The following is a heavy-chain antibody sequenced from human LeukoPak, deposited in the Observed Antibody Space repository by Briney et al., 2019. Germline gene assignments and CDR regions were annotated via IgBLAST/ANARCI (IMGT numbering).Heavy chain of an antibody. CDR3: ARQTTVTNLFDY. J-gene: IGHJ4*02. CDR2: IYYSGST. Sequence: SETLSLTCTVSGDSISSSRYSWGWIRQPPGKGLEWIGSIYYSGSTYYNSSLKTRVTISVDTSKDQFSLELSSVTAADTAVYYCARQTTVTNLFDYWGQGTLVTVSS. V-gene: IGHV4-39*01. D-gene: IGHD4-17*01. CDR1: GDSISSSRYS.